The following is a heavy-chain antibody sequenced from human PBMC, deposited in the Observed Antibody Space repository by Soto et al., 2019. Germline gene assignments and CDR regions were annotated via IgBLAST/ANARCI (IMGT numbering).Heavy chain of an antibody. CDR3: ARRFCSNNYCGYFDN. CDR2: IYTSGIP. J-gene: IGHJ4*01. CDR1: GCSISSYY. V-gene: IGHV4-4*07. D-gene: IGHD2-2*01. Sequence: SETLSLTCTVSGCSISSYYWSWIRQPAGKGLEWIGRIYTSGIPSYRPSLGTRVTTSVDTPKNQSSLRLRSVTAADTAIYYCARRFCSNNYCGYFDNWGRGTLVTVSS.